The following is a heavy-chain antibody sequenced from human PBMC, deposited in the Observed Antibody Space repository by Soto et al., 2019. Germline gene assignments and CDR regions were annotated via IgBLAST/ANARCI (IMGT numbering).Heavy chain of an antibody. CDR1: GGSISSGGYS. Sequence: QLQLQESGSGLVKPSQTLSLTCAVSGGSISSGGYSWSWIRQPPGKGLEWIGYIYHSGSTYYNPSLKSRVPISVDRSKSQFSLKLSSVTAADTAVYYCARGASVVDGSFDIWGQGTMVTVSS. V-gene: IGHV4-30-2*01. CDR2: IYHSGST. CDR3: ARGASVVDGSFDI. J-gene: IGHJ3*02. D-gene: IGHD2-15*01.